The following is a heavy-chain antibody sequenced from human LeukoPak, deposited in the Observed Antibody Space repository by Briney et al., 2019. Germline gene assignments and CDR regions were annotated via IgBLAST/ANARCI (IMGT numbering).Heavy chain of an antibody. CDR2: INHSGST. J-gene: IGHJ6*02. Sequence: SETLSLTCAVYGGSFSGYYWSWIRQPPGEGLEWIGEINHSGSTNYNPSLKSRVTISVDTSKNQFSLKLSSVTAADTAVYYCASRYSSGWYDYYGMDVWGQGTTVTVSS. CDR1: GGSFSGYY. D-gene: IGHD6-19*01. V-gene: IGHV4-34*01. CDR3: ASRYSSGWYDYYGMDV.